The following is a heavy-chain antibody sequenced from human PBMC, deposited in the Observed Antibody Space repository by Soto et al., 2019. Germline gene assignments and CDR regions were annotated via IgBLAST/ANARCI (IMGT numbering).Heavy chain of an antibody. Sequence: ASVKVSCKASGYTFTSYAMHWVRQAPGQGLEWMGWINAGNGNTKYSQKFQGRVTITRDTSASTAYMELSSLRSEDTAVYYCARLPPLVRGVTSPRYFDYWGQGTLVTVSS. CDR3: ARLPPLVRGVTSPRYFDY. J-gene: IGHJ4*02. CDR2: INAGNGNT. D-gene: IGHD3-10*01. CDR1: GYTFTSYA. V-gene: IGHV1-3*01.